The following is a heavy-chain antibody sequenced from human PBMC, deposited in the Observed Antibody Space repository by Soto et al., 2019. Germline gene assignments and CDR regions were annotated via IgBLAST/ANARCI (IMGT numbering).Heavy chain of an antibody. J-gene: IGHJ6*02. CDR2: TYYRSKWYN. Sequence: SQTLSLTCAISEDSVSSNSAAWNWIRQSPSRGLEWLGRTYYRSKWYNDYAVSVKSRITINPDTSKNQFSLQLNSVTAEDTAVYYCTRTRYSVSDNGMDVWGQGTTVTVSS. D-gene: IGHD1-26*01. CDR3: TRTRYSVSDNGMDV. V-gene: IGHV6-1*01. CDR1: EDSVSSNSAA.